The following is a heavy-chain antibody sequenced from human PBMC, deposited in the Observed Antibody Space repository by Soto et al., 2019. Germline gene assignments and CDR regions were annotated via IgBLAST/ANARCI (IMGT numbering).Heavy chain of an antibody. CDR2: ISGSGGST. Sequence: EVQLLESGGGLVQPGGSLRLSCAASGFTFSSYAMSWVRQAPGKGLEWVSAISGSGGSTYYADSVKGRFTISRDNSKNTLYLQMNSLRAEDTXVYXXXKVNDFWSGYFDYWGQGTLVTVSS. D-gene: IGHD3-3*01. CDR1: GFTFSSYA. CDR3: XKVNDFWSGYFDY. V-gene: IGHV3-23*01. J-gene: IGHJ4*02.